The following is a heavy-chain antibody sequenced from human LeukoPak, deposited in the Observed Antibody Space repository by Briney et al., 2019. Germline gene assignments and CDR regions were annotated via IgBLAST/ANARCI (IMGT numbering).Heavy chain of an antibody. CDR2: INPSGGNT. V-gene: IGHV1-46*01. CDR1: GYTLTSYY. CDR3: ARGSSTSCYWCGWFDP. Sequence: ASVKVSCKAYGYTLTSYYMHGVRQAPGQGLEWMGIINPSGGNTRYAQKFQGRVTMTRDTSTSTVYMELSSLRSEDTAMYYCARGSSTSCYWCGWFDPWGQGTLVTVPS. D-gene: IGHD2-2*01. J-gene: IGHJ5*02.